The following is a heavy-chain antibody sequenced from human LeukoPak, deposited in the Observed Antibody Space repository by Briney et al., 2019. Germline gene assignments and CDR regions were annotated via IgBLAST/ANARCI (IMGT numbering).Heavy chain of an antibody. Sequence: SETLSLTCTVSGGSISSSNYCWGWIRQPPGKGLEWIGSIYYSGSTYYNPSLKSRLTISVDTAKNQFSLKLRSVTATDTAVYYCARRGIGYCSSSSCPNAFDIWGQGTMVTVSS. CDR3: ARRGIGYCSSSSCPNAFDI. V-gene: IGHV4-39*01. D-gene: IGHD2-2*01. CDR2: IYYSGST. CDR1: GGSISSSNYC. J-gene: IGHJ3*02.